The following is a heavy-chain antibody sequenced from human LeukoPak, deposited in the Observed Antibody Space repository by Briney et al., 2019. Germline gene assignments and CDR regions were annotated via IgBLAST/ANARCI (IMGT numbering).Heavy chain of an antibody. Sequence: SETLSLTCTVSGGSISSYYWSWIRQPPGKGLEWIGYIYYSGSTNYNPSLKSRVTISVDTSKNQFSLKLSSVTAADTAVYYCARVKRVLTISNSSSLPGGYYYYYYMDVWGKGTTVTVSS. D-gene: IGHD6-6*01. V-gene: IGHV4-59*01. J-gene: IGHJ6*03. CDR1: GGSISSYY. CDR3: ARVKRVLTISNSSSLPGGYYYYYYMDV. CDR2: IYYSGST.